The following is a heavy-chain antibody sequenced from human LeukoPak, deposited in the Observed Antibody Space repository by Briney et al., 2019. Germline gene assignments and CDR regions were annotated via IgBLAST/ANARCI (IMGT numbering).Heavy chain of an antibody. D-gene: IGHD5-12*01. CDR2: IYSGGST. CDR1: GFTVSSNY. CDR3: ARGPSGYHNT. Sequence: PGGSLRLSCAASGFTVSSNYMTWVRQAPGKGLEWVSLIYSGGSTYYADSVKGRFTISRDNSKNTLYLQMNSLRAEDTAVYCCARGPSGYHNTGGQGTLVTVSS. V-gene: IGHV3-66*01. J-gene: IGHJ4*02.